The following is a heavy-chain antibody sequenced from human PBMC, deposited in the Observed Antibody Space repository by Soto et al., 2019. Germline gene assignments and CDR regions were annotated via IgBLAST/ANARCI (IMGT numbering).Heavy chain of an antibody. CDR3: AKDQWPKYSSGWPFDY. CDR1: GFTFSSYG. J-gene: IGHJ4*02. D-gene: IGHD6-19*01. V-gene: IGHV3-30*18. Sequence: GGSLRLSCAASGFTFSSYGMHWVRQAPGKGLEWVAVISYDGSNKYYADSVKGRFTISRDNSKNTLYLQMNSLRAEDTAVYYCAKDQWPKYSSGWPFDYWGQGTLVTVSS. CDR2: ISYDGSNK.